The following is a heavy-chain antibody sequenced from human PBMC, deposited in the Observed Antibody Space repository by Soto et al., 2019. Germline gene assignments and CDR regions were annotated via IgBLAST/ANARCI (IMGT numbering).Heavy chain of an antibody. CDR3: GRAVIAVAGLDY. CDR1: GYTFTSYY. J-gene: IGHJ4*02. Sequence: QVQLVQSGAEVKKPGAPVKVSCKASGYTFTSYYMHWVRQAPGQGLEWMGIINPSGGSTSYAQKSQGRVTMTRDTSTSTVYMELSSLRSEDTAVYYCGRAVIAVAGLDYWGQGTLVTVSS. CDR2: INPSGGST. V-gene: IGHV1-46*01. D-gene: IGHD6-19*01.